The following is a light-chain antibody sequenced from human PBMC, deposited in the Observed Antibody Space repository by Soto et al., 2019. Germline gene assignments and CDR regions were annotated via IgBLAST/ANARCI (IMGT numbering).Light chain of an antibody. V-gene: IGKV3D-20*02. J-gene: IGKJ4*01. Sequence: EIVLTQSPGSLSLSPGERATLSCRASQSFTNNFLAWYQQKPGQAPRLLIYGASSRATGTPDRFSGSGSGTDFTLTISRLEPEDFAVYYCQQRSNWPPLTFGGGTKVEIK. CDR1: QSFTNNF. CDR3: QQRSNWPPLT. CDR2: GAS.